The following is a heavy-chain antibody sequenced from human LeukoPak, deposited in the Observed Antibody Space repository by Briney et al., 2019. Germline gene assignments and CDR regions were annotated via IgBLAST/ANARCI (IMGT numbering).Heavy chain of an antibody. Sequence: SETLSLTCTVSGGSISSSSYYWGWIRQPPGKGLEWIGSIYYSGSIYYNPSLKSRVTISVDTSKNQFSLKLSSVTATDTAVYYCARVGEDIVVVPAAIWGQGTLVTVSS. V-gene: IGHV4-39*07. CDR1: GGSISSSSYY. D-gene: IGHD2-2*01. CDR2: IYYSGSI. J-gene: IGHJ4*02. CDR3: ARVGEDIVVVPAAI.